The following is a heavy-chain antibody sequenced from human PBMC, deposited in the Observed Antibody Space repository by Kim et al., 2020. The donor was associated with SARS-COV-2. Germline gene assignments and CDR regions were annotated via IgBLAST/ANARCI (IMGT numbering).Heavy chain of an antibody. D-gene: IGHD6-13*01. V-gene: IGHV3-49*02. CDR3: TRDEKGDGSSAYYFDY. Sequence: SVKGRFTISRDDSKSIAYLQMNSLKTEETAVYYCTRDEKGDGSSAYYFDYWGQGTLVTVSS. J-gene: IGHJ4*02.